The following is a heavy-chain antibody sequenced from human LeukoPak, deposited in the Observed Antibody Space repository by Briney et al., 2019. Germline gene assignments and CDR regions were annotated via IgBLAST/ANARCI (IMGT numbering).Heavy chain of an antibody. D-gene: IGHD3-16*02. Sequence: SETLSLTCTVSGGSISSGGYYWSWIRQHPGKGLEWIGYIYYSGSTYYNPSLKSRVTISVDTSKNQFSLKLSSVTAADTAVYYCARGVYDYVWGSYRYGLWFDPWGQGTLVTVSS. CDR3: ARGVYDYVWGSYRYGLWFDP. CDR1: GGSISSGGYY. CDR2: IYYSGST. J-gene: IGHJ5*02. V-gene: IGHV4-31*03.